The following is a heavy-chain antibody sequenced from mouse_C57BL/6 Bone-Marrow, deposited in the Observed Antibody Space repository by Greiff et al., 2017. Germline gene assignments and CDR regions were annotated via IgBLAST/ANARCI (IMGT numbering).Heavy chain of an antibody. Sequence: DVKLVESGGGLVKPGGSLKLSCAASGFTFSSYAMSWVRQTPEKRLEWVAIISDGGSYTYYPDNVKGRFTISRDNAKNYLYLQMSHLKSEDTAMYYCARDRGGDYWGQGTSVTVSS. CDR3: ARDRGGDY. D-gene: IGHD3-3*01. J-gene: IGHJ4*01. CDR1: GFTFSSYA. V-gene: IGHV5-4*01. CDR2: ISDGGSYT.